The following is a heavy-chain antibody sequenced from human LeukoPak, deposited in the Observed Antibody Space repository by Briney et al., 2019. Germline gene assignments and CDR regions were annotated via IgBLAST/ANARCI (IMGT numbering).Heavy chain of an antibody. D-gene: IGHD6-6*01. CDR1: GGSISSYY. CDR2: IYTSGST. CDR3: ARRPAARPPDY. V-gene: IGHV4-4*07. J-gene: IGHJ4*02. Sequence: SETLSLTCTVSGGSISSYYWSWIRQPAGKGLEWIGRIYTSGSTNYNPSLKSRVTISVDTSKNQFSLKLSPVTAADTAVYYCARRPAARPPDYWGQGTLVTVSS.